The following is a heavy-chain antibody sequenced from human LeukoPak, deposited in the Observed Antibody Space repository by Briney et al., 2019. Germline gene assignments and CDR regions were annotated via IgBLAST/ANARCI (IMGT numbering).Heavy chain of an antibody. J-gene: IGHJ5*02. CDR1: GGSISSSY. CDR3: ARAGSIAARPDWFDP. Sequence: SESLSLTCIVSGGSISSSYWSWIRQPPGKGLEWIGFIYYSGSTNYNPSLKSRVTISVDTSKNQFSLKLSSVTAADTAVYYCARAGSIAARPDWFDPWGQGTLVTVSS. V-gene: IGHV4-59*12. D-gene: IGHD6-6*01. CDR2: IYYSGST.